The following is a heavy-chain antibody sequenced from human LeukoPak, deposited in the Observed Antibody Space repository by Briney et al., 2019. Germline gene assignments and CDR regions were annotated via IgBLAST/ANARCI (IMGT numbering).Heavy chain of an antibody. Sequence: GESLKISCKASGYSFTNYWIGWVRQMPGKGPEWMGFIHPGDSETTYSPSFQGQVTISADKSISTAYLHWSSLKASDAAIYYCARRYSGHDAFDIWGQGTMVTVSS. J-gene: IGHJ3*02. D-gene: IGHD1-26*01. V-gene: IGHV5-51*01. CDR2: IHPGDSET. CDR3: ARRYSGHDAFDI. CDR1: GYSFTNYW.